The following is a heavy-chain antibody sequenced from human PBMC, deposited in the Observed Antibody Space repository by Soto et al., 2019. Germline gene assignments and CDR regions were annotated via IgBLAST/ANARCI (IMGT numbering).Heavy chain of an antibody. CDR3: AREGNLGRWLQPLDF. CDR1: GDSISAYS. D-gene: IGHD5-12*01. J-gene: IGHJ4*02. Sequence: PSETLSLICTFSGDSISAYSWSLVRQPPGKGLEWIGNIHYNGNTKYSPSLKSRVTMSVDTSKNHFSLRLISVTAADTAIYFCAREGNLGRWLQPLDFWGQGTLVTVS. CDR2: IHYNGNT. V-gene: IGHV4-59*01.